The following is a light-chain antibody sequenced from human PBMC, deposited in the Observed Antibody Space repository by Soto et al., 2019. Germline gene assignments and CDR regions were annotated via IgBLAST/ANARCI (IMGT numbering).Light chain of an antibody. Sequence: EIVLTQSPATLSLSPGERATLSCRASQSVSSYLAWYQQKPGQAPRLLIYDASNRATGIPARFSGSGYGTDFTLTISSLEPEDFAFYYCQQRSNWPLTFGGGTKVEIK. J-gene: IGKJ4*01. CDR2: DAS. CDR3: QQRSNWPLT. CDR1: QSVSSY. V-gene: IGKV3-11*01.